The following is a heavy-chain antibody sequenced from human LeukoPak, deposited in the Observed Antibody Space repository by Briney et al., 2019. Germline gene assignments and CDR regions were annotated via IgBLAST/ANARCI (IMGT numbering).Heavy chain of an antibody. CDR3: ARGANWGSRFDY. CDR1: GYTFTNYG. CDR2: IIPIFGTA. Sequence: SVKVSCKASGYTFTNYGITWVRQAPGQGLEWMGGIIPIFGTANYAQKFQGRVTITTDESTSTAYMELSSLRSEDTAVYYCARGANWGSRFDYWGQGTLVTVSS. D-gene: IGHD7-27*01. J-gene: IGHJ4*02. V-gene: IGHV1-69*05.